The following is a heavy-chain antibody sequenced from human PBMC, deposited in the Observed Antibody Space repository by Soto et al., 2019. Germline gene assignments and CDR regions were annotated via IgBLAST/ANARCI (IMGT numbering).Heavy chain of an antibody. J-gene: IGHJ6*02. Sequence: PGGSLRLSCAASGFTFSSYNMHWVRQAPGKGLEWVSGVTGSGRTTSYAGSVKGRFTISRDNSKNTLYLEMNSLRAEDTAMYYCAKLVNGSSSMDVWGQGTTVTVSS. CDR1: GFTFSSYN. V-gene: IGHV3-23*01. CDR2: VTGSGRTT. CDR3: AKLVNGSSSMDV. D-gene: IGHD2-21*01.